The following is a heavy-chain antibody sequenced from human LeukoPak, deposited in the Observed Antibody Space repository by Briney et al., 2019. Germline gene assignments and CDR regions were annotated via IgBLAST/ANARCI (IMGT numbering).Heavy chain of an antibody. CDR1: GGSISSSTYY. CDR3: ARETPAVRNNCFDP. CDR2: VSYSGTT. J-gene: IGHJ5*02. D-gene: IGHD2-2*01. Sequence: PSETLSLTCTVSGGSISSSTYYWGWVRQPPGKGLEGSGSVSYSGTTYYNTSLRSRVTISIDTSRNQFSLKVTSVTAADTAVYYCARETPAVRNNCFDPWGQGTLVTVSS. V-gene: IGHV4-39*02.